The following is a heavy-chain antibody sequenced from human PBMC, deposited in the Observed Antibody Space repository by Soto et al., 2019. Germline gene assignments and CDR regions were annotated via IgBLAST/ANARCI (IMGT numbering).Heavy chain of an antibody. D-gene: IGHD3-10*01. V-gene: IGHV3-33*01. CDR3: ARDDEYSGNGMDV. CDR1: GFTFSNYG. J-gene: IGHJ6*02. Sequence: ESGGGVVPPGRSLRLSCAASGFTFSNYGMHWVRQAPGKGLEWVAVILNDGSNRYHADSVKDRFTISRDNSKNTLYLQMNSLRAEDTAVYYCARDDEYSGNGMDVWGQGTAVTVS. CDR2: ILNDGSNR.